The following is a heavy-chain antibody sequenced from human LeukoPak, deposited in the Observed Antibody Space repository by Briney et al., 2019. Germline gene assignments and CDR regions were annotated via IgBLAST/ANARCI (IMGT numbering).Heavy chain of an antibody. J-gene: IGHJ6*03. Sequence: PGGSLKLSCAASGFTFSGSAMHWVRQASGKGLEWVGRIRSKANSYATAYAESVKGRFTISRDDSKNTACLQMNSLKTEDTAVYYCTRRRAAVAGPGGYYYYMDVWGKGTTVTVSS. V-gene: IGHV3-73*01. CDR2: IRSKANSYAT. D-gene: IGHD6-19*01. CDR1: GFTFSGSA. CDR3: TRRRAAVAGPGGYYYYMDV.